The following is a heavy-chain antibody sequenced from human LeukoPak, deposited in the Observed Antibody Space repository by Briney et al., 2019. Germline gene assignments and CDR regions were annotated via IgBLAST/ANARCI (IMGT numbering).Heavy chain of an antibody. CDR2: INHGGST. CDR3: AGGGEYYYDSSGYSPPDY. V-gene: IGHV4-34*01. Sequence: SETLSLTCAVYGGSFSGYYWSWIRQPPGKGLEWIGEINHGGSTNYNTSLKSRVTISVDTSKNQFSLKLGSVTAADTAVYYCAGGGEYYYDSSGYSPPDYWGQGTLVTVSA. CDR1: GGSFSGYY. J-gene: IGHJ4*02. D-gene: IGHD3-22*01.